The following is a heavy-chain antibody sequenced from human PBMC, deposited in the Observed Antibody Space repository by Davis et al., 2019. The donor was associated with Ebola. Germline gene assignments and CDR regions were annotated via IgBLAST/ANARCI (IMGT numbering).Heavy chain of an antibody. CDR3: ARALYYYDSSGYYFGPAFDY. J-gene: IGHJ4*02. CDR2: ISWNSGSI. Sequence: SLKISCAASGFTFDDYAMHWVRQAPGKGLEWVSGISWNSGSIGYADSVKGRFTISRDNAKNSLYLQMNSLRAEDTAVYYCARALYYYDSSGYYFGPAFDYWGQGTLVTVSS. CDR1: GFTFDDYA. V-gene: IGHV3-9*01. D-gene: IGHD3-22*01.